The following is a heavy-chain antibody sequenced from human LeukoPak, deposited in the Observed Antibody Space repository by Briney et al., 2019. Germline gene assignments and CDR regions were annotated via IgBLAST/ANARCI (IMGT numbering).Heavy chain of an antibody. CDR1: GYSFTSYW. CDR3: ARLRYCSSTSCPLDAFDI. V-gene: IGHV5-51*01. Sequence: GESLKISCKGSGYSFTSYWIGWVRQMPGKGLEWMGIIYPGDSDTRYSPSFQGQVTISADKSISTAYLQWSSLKASDSAMYYCARLRYCSSTSCPLDAFDIWGQGTMVTVSS. D-gene: IGHD2-2*01. J-gene: IGHJ3*02. CDR2: IYPGDSDT.